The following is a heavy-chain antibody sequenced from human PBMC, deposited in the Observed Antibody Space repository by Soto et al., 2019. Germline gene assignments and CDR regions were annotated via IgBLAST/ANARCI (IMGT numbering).Heavy chain of an antibody. V-gene: IGHV3-23*05. D-gene: IGHD3-3*01. Sequence: GGSLRLSCAASGFTFSSYAMSWVRQAPGRGLEWVSSIDTSGSNTYYADSVKGRFTISRDNSKNMLYLQMSSLRAEDMALYYCAKVPRYDFRSSYYYYGLDVWGQGTTVTVSS. J-gene: IGHJ6*02. CDR2: IDTSGSNT. CDR1: GFTFSSYA. CDR3: AKVPRYDFRSSYYYYGLDV.